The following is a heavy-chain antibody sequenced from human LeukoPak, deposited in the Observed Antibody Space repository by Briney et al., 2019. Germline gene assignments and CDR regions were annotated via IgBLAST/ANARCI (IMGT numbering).Heavy chain of an antibody. CDR1: GGSVSSNSAS. J-gene: IGHJ5*02. Sequence: SQTLSLTCAISGGSVSSNSASWNWIRQSPSRGLEWLGRTYYRSKWNSDYAESVKSRITINPDTSKNQFSLHLNSVTPEDTAVYYCARGPDSSNEWGPFDPWGQGILVTVSS. CDR3: ARGPDSSNEWGPFDP. V-gene: IGHV6-1*01. CDR2: TYYRSKWNS. D-gene: IGHD1-1*01.